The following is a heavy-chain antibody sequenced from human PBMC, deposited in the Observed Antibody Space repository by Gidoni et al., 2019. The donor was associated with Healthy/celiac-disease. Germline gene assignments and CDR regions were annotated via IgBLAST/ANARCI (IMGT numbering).Heavy chain of an antibody. J-gene: IGHJ4*02. D-gene: IGHD4-17*01. CDR1: GYSFTSYW. Sequence: DVQLVQSGAEVKKPRESLRISWTGSGYSFTSYWISWVRQVPGKGREWMGRIDPSDTYTNYSPSFQGHVTISADKSISTAYLQWSSLKASDTAMYYCARGVEYGDYASYFDYWGQGTLVTVSS. CDR2: IDPSDTYT. CDR3: ARGVEYGDYASYFDY. V-gene: IGHV5-10-1*03.